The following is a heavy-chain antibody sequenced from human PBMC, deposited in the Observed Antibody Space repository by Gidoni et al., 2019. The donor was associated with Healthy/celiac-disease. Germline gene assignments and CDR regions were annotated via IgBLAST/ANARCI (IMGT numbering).Heavy chain of an antibody. V-gene: IGHV1-24*01. D-gene: IGHD1-26*01. Sequence: QVPLVPAGAEGKEPGALGKVPCQVSGNTLTELSMHWVRQAPGKGLEWMGGFDPEDGETIYAQKFQGRVTMTEDTSTDTAYMELSSLRSEDTAVYYCATDSQVGAPLDYWGQGTLVTVSS. CDR2: FDPEDGET. J-gene: IGHJ4*02. CDR1: GNTLTELS. CDR3: ATDSQVGAPLDY.